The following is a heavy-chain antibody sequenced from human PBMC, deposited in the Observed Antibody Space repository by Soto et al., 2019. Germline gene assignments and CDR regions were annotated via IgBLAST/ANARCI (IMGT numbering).Heavy chain of an antibody. D-gene: IGHD4-17*01. CDR1: GFTFSSYA. CDR2: ISYDGSNK. CDR3: AREIMTTGYYYYYGMDV. J-gene: IGHJ6*02. Sequence: QVQLVESGGGVVQPGRSLRLSCAASGFTFSSYAMHWVRQAPGKGLEWVAVISYDGSNKYYADSVKGRFTISRDNSKNTLDLQMNSLRAEDTAVYYGAREIMTTGYYYYYGMDVWGQGTTVTVAS. V-gene: IGHV3-30-3*01.